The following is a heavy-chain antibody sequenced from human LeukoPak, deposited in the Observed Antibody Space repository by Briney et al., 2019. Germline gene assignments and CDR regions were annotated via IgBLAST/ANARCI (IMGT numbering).Heavy chain of an antibody. CDR2: ISGDGGSR. CDR1: GFTFDDYA. V-gene: IGHV3-43*02. D-gene: IGHD6-19*01. CDR3: AKAGGAEAGPILAFLEY. Sequence: GGSLRLSCAASGFTFDDYAMHWVRQAPGKGLEWVSLISGDGGSRYYADSVKGRFTISRDNSKNSLYMQMNSLRTEDTALYYCAKAGGAEAGPILAFLEYWGEGKLVTVSS. J-gene: IGHJ4*02.